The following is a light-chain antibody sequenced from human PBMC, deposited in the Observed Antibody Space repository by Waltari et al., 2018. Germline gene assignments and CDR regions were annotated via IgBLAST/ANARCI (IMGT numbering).Light chain of an antibody. Sequence: VVLTQSPGTLSLSPGERATLSCRARQSIGRYLVWYQQRPGQAPRLLIYAASTRATVIPDRFSGSGSGTDFTLTISRLEPEDFAVYYCQNHERLPATFGQGTKVEIK. CDR2: AAS. V-gene: IGKV3-20*01. J-gene: IGKJ1*01. CDR1: QSIGRY. CDR3: QNHERLPAT.